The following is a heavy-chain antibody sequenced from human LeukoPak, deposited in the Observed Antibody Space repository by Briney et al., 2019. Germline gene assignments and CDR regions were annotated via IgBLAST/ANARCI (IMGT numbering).Heavy chain of an antibody. V-gene: IGHV1-69*13. CDR1: GYTFTSYG. Sequence: GASVKVSCKASGYTFTSYGISWVRQAPGQGLEWMGGIIPIFGTANYAQKFQGRVTITADESTSTAYMELSSLRSEDTAVYYCARRATAIGGVDYYYMDVWSKGTTVTVSS. CDR3: ARRATAIGGVDYYYMDV. J-gene: IGHJ6*03. D-gene: IGHD3-16*01. CDR2: IIPIFGTA.